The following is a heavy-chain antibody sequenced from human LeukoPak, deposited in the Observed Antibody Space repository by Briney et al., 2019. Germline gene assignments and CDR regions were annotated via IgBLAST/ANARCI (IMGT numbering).Heavy chain of an antibody. CDR3: ARDAGYSSSWYNFDY. V-gene: IGHV3-48*01. CDR2: ISSSSSTI. CDR1: GFTFSSYS. Sequence: GGSLRLSCAASGFTFSSYSMNWVRQAPGKGLEWVSYISSSSSTIYYADSVKGRFTISRDNSKNTLYLQMNSLRAEDTAVYYCARDAGYSSSWYNFDYWGQGTLVTVSS. J-gene: IGHJ4*02. D-gene: IGHD6-13*01.